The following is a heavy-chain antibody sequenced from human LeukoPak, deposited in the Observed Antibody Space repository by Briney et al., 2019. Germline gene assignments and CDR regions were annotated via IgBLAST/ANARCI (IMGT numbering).Heavy chain of an antibody. Sequence: GGSLRLSCAASGFTFSSYAMSWVRQAPGKGLEWISYMSSRDNTRYYAESVRGRFTMSKDNAKNTLSLQMNSLRAEDTAFYYCARGFGRFGHRFGYLGQGTLVTVSS. D-gene: IGHD3-10*01. V-gene: IGHV3-48*03. CDR1: GFTFSSYA. CDR2: MSSRDNTR. CDR3: ARGFGRFGHRFGY. J-gene: IGHJ4*02.